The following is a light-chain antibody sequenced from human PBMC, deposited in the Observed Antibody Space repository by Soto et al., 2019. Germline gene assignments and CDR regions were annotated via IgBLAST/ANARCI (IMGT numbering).Light chain of an antibody. CDR1: TSNFGSNY. V-gene: IGLV1-47*01. CDR3: ATWDDSLNGFYV. J-gene: IGLJ1*01. CDR2: RNN. Sequence: QSVLTHPPSASGTPGQGVTLSCSGSTSNFGSNYVYWYQQLPGTAPKLLIYRNNQRPSGVPDRFSGSKSGTSASLAISGLRSDDEADYFCATWDDSLNGFYVFGTGTQLTV.